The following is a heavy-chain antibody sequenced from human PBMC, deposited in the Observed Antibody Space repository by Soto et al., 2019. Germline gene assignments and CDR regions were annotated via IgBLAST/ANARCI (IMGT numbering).Heavy chain of an antibody. D-gene: IGHD4-17*01. V-gene: IGHV3-48*01. CDR3: GSDTVTTFFLGYRDV. CDR1: GFTFSSYS. J-gene: IGHJ6*03. CDR2: ISSSSSTI. Sequence: PGGSLRLSCAASGFTFSSYSMNWVRQAPGKGLEWVSYISSSSSTIYYADSVKGRFTISRDNAKNSLYLQMNSLRAEDTAVYYWGSDTVTTFFLGYRDVWGKGTRVTVSS.